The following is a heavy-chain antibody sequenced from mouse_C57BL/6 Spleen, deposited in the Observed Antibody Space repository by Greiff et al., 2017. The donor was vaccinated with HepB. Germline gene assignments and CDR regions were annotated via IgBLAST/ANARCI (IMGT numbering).Heavy chain of an antibody. D-gene: IGHD2-3*01. Sequence: VQLQQSGPGLVAPSQSLSITCTVSGFSLTSYGVHWVREPPGKGLEWLVVIWSDGSTTYNSALKSRLSISKDNSKSQVFLKMNSLQTDDTAMYYCARHDDGYYGFAYWGQGTLVTVSA. CDR3: ARHDDGYYGFAY. V-gene: IGHV2-6-1*01. J-gene: IGHJ3*01. CDR2: IWSDGST. CDR1: GFSLTSYG.